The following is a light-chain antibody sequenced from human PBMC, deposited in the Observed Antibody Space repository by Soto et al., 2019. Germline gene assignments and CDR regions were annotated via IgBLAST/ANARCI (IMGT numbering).Light chain of an antibody. Sequence: DIQMTQSPSTLSASVGDRVTITCRASQSISSWSAWYQQKPGKAPKLLIYKASSLESGVPSRFSGSGSGTEFTLTISCLQPDDFATYYCQQYNSYSWTFGQGTKVDIK. CDR2: KAS. CDR3: QQYNSYSWT. CDR1: QSISSW. V-gene: IGKV1-5*03. J-gene: IGKJ1*01.